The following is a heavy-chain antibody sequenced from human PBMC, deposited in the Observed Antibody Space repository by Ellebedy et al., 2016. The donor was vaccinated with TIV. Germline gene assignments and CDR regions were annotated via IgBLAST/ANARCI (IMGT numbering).Heavy chain of an antibody. CDR3: ARDSWGGSFLVANYFDS. V-gene: IGHV3-30-3*01. CDR1: GFAFSRCA. J-gene: IGHJ4*02. Sequence: GGSLRLSXAASGFAFSRCAMHWVRQTPGKGLEWVATISYRGNNQFYADAVKGRFSISRDNSMNTLYLQANSLRAEDTAVYYCARDSWGGSFLVANYFDSWGQGTLVSVSS. CDR2: ISYRGNNQ. D-gene: IGHD2-15*01.